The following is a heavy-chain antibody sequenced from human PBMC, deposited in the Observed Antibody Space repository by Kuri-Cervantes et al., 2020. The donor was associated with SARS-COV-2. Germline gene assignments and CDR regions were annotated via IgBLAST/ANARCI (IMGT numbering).Heavy chain of an antibody. Sequence: GGSLRLSCAASGFTFSSYGMHWVRQAPGKGLEWVANIKQDGSEKYYVDSVKGRFTISRDTAKNSLSLYMNSLRGEDTAVYYCARVAGEGPIYYYYMDVWGKGTTVTVSS. CDR3: ARVAGEGPIYYYYMDV. J-gene: IGHJ6*03. V-gene: IGHV3-7*04. CDR1: GFTFSSYG. CDR2: IKQDGSEK.